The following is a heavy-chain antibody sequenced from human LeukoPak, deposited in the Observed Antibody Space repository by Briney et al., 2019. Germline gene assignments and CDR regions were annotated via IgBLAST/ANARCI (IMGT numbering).Heavy chain of an antibody. CDR3: ARVRHDPLEYWYYIDL. V-gene: IGHV4-34*01. D-gene: IGHD2-8*02. Sequence: SETLSLTCAVYGGPFTDYSGYSWTWIRQPPGKGLEWIGEINHSGSPNYNPSLESRLTISVDTSKRQFSLKLNSVTAADAAVYHCARVRHDPLEYWYYIDLWGNGTMVTVPS. CDR1: GGPFTDYSGYS. CDR2: INHSGSP. J-gene: IGHJ6*03.